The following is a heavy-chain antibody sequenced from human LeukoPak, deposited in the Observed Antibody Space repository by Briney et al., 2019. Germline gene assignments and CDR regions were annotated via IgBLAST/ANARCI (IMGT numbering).Heavy chain of an antibody. Sequence: QPGGSLRLSCAASGFTFSNYYMSWVRQAPGKGLEGVANIRQDASAVFYVDSLKGRFTVSRDNTKNSLYLQMSSLRVEDTAVYYCARGPSGYVGHWGQGTLVTVSS. D-gene: IGHD6-25*01. CDR2: IRQDASAV. J-gene: IGHJ4*02. CDR3: ARGPSGYVGH. V-gene: IGHV3-7*04. CDR1: GFTFSNYY.